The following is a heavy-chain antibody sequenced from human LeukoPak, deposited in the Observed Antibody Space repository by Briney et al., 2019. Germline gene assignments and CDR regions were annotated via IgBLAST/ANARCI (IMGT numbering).Heavy chain of an antibody. CDR2: IIPIFGTA. D-gene: IGHD6-13*01. J-gene: IGHJ5*02. Sequence: EASVKVSCKASGGTFSSYAISWVRQAPGQGLEWMGGIIPIFGTAKYAQKFQGRVTITADKSTSTAYMELSSLRSEDKAVDYCARVGVAEAGTWWFDPWGQGTLVTVSS. CDR3: ARVGVAEAGTWWFDP. V-gene: IGHV1-69*06. CDR1: GGTFSSYA.